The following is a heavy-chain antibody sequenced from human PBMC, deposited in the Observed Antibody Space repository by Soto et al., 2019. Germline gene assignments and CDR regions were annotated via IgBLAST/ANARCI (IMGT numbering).Heavy chain of an antibody. D-gene: IGHD1-26*01. CDR1: GFTFNSYG. Sequence: ESGGGVVQPGRSLRLSCAASGFTFNSYGIHWIRQAPGKGLEWVAVVWYDGSNTYYADSVKGRFTISRDNSENTLYLQMDSLRAEDTAVYYCARDWEGGTFDYWGQGILVTVSS. J-gene: IGHJ4*02. CDR3: ARDWEGGTFDY. CDR2: VWYDGSNT. V-gene: IGHV3-33*01.